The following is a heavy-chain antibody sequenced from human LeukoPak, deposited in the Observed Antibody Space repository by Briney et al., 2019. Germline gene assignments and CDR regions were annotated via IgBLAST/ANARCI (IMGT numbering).Heavy chain of an antibody. CDR2: IYYSGST. J-gene: IGHJ4*02. CDR3: ASYDSSGYYFLDY. V-gene: IGHV4-39*01. D-gene: IGHD3-22*01. Sequence: SETLSLTCTVSGGSISSSSYYWGWIRPPPGKRLEWIGSIYYSGSTYYDPSLKSRVTISVDTSKNQFSLKLSSVTAADTAVYYCASYDSSGYYFLDYWGQGTLVTVSS. CDR1: GGSISSSSYY.